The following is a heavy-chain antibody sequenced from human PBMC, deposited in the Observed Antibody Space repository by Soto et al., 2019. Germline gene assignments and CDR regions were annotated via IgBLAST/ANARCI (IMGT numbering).Heavy chain of an antibody. CDR1: GGSISSYY. CDR2: IYYSGIT. J-gene: IGHJ6*02. Sequence: QVQLQESGPGLVKPSETLSLTCTVSGGSISSYYWSWIRQPPGKGLEWIGYIYYSGITNYNPSLXXRXSIALDPSTNQFSLKVSSVTAAHTAVYYCARYTSNYYYGVAVWGQGTTVTVSS. CDR3: ARYTSNYYYGVAV. V-gene: IGHV4-59*01. D-gene: IGHD2-2*02.